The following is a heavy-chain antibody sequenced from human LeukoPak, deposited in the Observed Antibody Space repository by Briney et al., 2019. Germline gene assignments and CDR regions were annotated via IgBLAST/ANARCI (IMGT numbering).Heavy chain of an antibody. D-gene: IGHD3-10*01. V-gene: IGHV4-59*12. CDR1: GGSIKTFY. CDR3: ARDFFNYYGSGSYSIHGMDV. J-gene: IGHJ6*02. CDR2: VYYTGST. Sequence: SETLSLTCTVSGGSIKTFYWSWVRQAPGKGLEWIGYVYYTGSTTYNPSLKSRVTMSVDTSKNQFSLKLSSLTAADTAVYYCARDFFNYYGSGSYSIHGMDVWGQGITVIVSS.